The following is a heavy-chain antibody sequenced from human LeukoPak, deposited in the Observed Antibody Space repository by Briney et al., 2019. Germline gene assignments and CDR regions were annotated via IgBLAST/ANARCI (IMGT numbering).Heavy chain of an antibody. CDR2: ISSSSSSI. D-gene: IGHD6-19*01. CDR1: GFTLSSYS. CDR3: ARDKFNSDWYGFDY. J-gene: IGHJ4*02. Sequence: GGSLRLSCAASGFTLSSYSRNWVRQAPGKGLEWVSYISSSSSSIYYADSVKGRFTISRDNAKNSLYLQMNSLRAEDTAVYYCARDKFNSDWYGFDYWGQGTLVTVSS. V-gene: IGHV3-48*01.